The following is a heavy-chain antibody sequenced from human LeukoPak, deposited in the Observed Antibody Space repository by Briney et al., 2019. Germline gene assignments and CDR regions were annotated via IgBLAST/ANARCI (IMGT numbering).Heavy chain of an antibody. Sequence: PGGSLRLSRAAPGFTVSSNYMSWVRQAPGKGLEWVSLIYSGGSTYYADSVKGRFTISRDNSKNTLYLQMNSLRAEDTAVYYCARVRFGADAFDIWGQGTMVTVSS. V-gene: IGHV3-53*01. D-gene: IGHD3-10*01. CDR3: ARVRFGADAFDI. CDR2: IYSGGST. J-gene: IGHJ3*02. CDR1: GFTVSSNY.